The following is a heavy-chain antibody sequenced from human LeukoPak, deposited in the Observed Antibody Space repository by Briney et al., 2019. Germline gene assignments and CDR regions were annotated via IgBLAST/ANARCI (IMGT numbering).Heavy chain of an antibody. J-gene: IGHJ4*02. Sequence: SETLSLTCTVSGYSISSGYYWGWIRQPPGKGLEWIGSIYHSGSTYYNPSLKSRVTISVDTSKNQFSLKLSSVTAADTAVYYCARGFPHCSGGSCYSGLPPVSPLDYWGQGTLVTVSS. V-gene: IGHV4-38-2*02. CDR1: GYSISSGYY. D-gene: IGHD2-15*01. CDR3: ARGFPHCSGGSCYSGLPPVSPLDY. CDR2: IYHSGST.